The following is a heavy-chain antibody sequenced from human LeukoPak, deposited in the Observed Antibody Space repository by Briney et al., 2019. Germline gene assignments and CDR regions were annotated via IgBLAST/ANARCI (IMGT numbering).Heavy chain of an antibody. CDR2: IYPGDSDT. V-gene: IGHV5-51*01. J-gene: IGHJ4*02. CDR3: ARTLWDNAKEEYYFDY. CDR1: GYSFTSYW. Sequence: GESLKISCKGSGYSFTSYWIGWVRQMPGKGLEWMGSIYPGDSDTRYRPSFQGQVTLSADKSISTAYLQWSSLKASDTAMYYCARTLWDNAKEEYYFDYWGQGTLVTVSS. D-gene: IGHD1/OR15-1a*01.